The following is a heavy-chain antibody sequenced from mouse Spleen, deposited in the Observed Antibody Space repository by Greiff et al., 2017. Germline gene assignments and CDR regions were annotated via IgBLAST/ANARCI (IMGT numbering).Heavy chain of an antibody. Sequence: VQLVESGAELVRPGTSVKISCKASGYTFTNYWLGWVKQRPGHGLEWIGDIYPGGGYTNYNEKFKGKATLTADTSSSTAYMQLSSLTSEDSAVYFCARKETGFAYWGQGTLVTVSA. V-gene: IGHV1-63*02. CDR1: GYTFTNYW. CDR3: ARKETGFAY. J-gene: IGHJ3*01. CDR2: IYPGGGYT.